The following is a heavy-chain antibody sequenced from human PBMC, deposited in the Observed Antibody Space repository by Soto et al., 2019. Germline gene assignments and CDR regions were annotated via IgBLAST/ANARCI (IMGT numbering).Heavy chain of an antibody. J-gene: IGHJ5*02. CDR3: VKGRGIAVAGNGWFDP. V-gene: IGHV3-64D*06. Sequence: GGSLRLSCSASGFTFSSYAMHWVRQAPGKGLEYVSAISSNAGSTYYADSVKGRFTISRDNSKNTLYLQMSSLRAEDTAVYYCVKGRGIAVAGNGWFDPWGQGTLVTVSS. CDR1: GFTFSSYA. CDR2: ISSNAGST. D-gene: IGHD6-19*01.